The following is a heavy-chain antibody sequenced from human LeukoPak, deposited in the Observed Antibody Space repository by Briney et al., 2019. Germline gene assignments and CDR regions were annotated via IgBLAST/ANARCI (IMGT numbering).Heavy chain of an antibody. CDR2: IRYDGSNK. V-gene: IGHV3-30*02. J-gene: IGHJ3*02. D-gene: IGHD4-17*01. CDR1: GFTFSSYG. Sequence: GGSLRLSCAASGFTFSSYGMHWVRQAPGKGLEWVAFIRYDGSNKYYADSVKGRFTISRDNAKNSLYLQMNSLRAEDTALYYCAREKLYGDYSGAFDIWGQGTMVTVSS. CDR3: AREKLYGDYSGAFDI.